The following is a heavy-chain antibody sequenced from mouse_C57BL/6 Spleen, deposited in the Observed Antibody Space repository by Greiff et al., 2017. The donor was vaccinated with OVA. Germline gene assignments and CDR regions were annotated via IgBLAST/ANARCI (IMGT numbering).Heavy chain of an antibody. Sequence: EVQLVESGGGLVKPGGSLKLSCAASGFTFSSYTMSWVRQTPEKRLEWVATISGGGGNTYYPDSVKGRFTITRDNAKNTLYLQMSSLRSEDTALDYCARRYYGSPYYAMDYWGQGTSVTVSS. D-gene: IGHD1-1*01. V-gene: IGHV5-9*01. CDR1: GFTFSSYT. CDR2: ISGGGGNT. J-gene: IGHJ4*01. CDR3: ARRYYGSPYYAMDY.